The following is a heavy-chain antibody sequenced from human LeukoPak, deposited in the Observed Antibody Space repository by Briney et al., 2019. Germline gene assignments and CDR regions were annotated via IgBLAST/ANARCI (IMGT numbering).Heavy chain of an antibody. Sequence: GESLKISCKGSGFSFSSYRISWVRQMPGKGLEWMGRIDSSDSYTNYSPSFQGHVTISADKSISTAYLQWSSLKASDTAMYYCARPVGGAGIDYWGQGTLVTVSS. V-gene: IGHV5-10-1*01. D-gene: IGHD2-15*01. CDR1: GFSFSSYR. CDR2: IDSSDSYT. CDR3: ARPVGGAGIDY. J-gene: IGHJ4*02.